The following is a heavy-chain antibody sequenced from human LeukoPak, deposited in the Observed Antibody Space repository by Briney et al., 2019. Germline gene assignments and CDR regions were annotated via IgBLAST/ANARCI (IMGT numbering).Heavy chain of an antibody. CDR1: GDSINRGGYY. CDR2: IYYSGST. D-gene: IGHD2-2*02. Sequence: PSETLSLTCTVSGDSINRGGYYWSWIRLHPGKGLEWIGYIYYSGSTYYNPSLGSRVTISVDTARNQFSLKLSSVTAADTAVYYCASALPGSAAIWPRYDCWGQGTLVTVSS. CDR3: ASALPGSAAIWPRYDC. V-gene: IGHV4-31*03. J-gene: IGHJ4*02.